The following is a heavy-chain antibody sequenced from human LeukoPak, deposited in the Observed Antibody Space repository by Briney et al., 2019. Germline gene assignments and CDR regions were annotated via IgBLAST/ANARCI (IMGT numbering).Heavy chain of an antibody. CDR2: IYYSGST. V-gene: IGHV4-59*07. J-gene: IGHJ4*02. Sequence: PSDTLSLTCTVSGDSISSYYWSWLRQPPGRGLEGLGYIYYSGSTNYNPSLKSRVTISVDTSKNQFSLKLSSVTAADTAVYYCARVGTYGSGSYLSWLDYWGQGTLVTVSS. CDR1: GDSISSYY. D-gene: IGHD3-10*01. CDR3: ARVGTYGSGSYLSWLDY.